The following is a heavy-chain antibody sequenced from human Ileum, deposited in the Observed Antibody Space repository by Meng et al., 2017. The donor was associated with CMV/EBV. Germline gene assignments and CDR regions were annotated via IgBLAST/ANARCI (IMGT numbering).Heavy chain of an antibody. D-gene: IGHD5-12*01. CDR2: IYYSGST. Sequence: GSGPGLVKPSQTLSLICTVSGDSISSGDFYWTWIRQSPGKGPEWIGYIYYSGSTYYNPSLKSRLTIALDTSKNQFSLRLTSVTDADTGVYYCATEYSASPGWFDPWGQGILVTVSS. J-gene: IGHJ5*02. CDR3: ATEYSASPGWFDP. V-gene: IGHV4-30-4*08. CDR1: GDSISSGDFY.